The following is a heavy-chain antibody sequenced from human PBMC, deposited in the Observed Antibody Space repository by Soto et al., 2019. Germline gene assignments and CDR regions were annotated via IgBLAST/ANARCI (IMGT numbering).Heavy chain of an antibody. Sequence: PSETLSLTCTVSGGSISSYYWSWIRQPPGKGLEWIGYIYYSGSTNYNPSLKSRVTISVDTSKNQFSLKLSSVTAADTAVYYCARDHSVPGDYGAYWFDPWGQGTLVTVSS. V-gene: IGHV4-59*01. J-gene: IGHJ5*02. CDR3: ARDHSVPGDYGAYWFDP. CDR2: IYYSGST. CDR1: GGSISSYY. D-gene: IGHD4-17*01.